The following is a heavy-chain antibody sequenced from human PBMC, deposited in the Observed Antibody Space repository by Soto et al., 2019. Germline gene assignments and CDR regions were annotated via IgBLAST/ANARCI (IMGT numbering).Heavy chain of an antibody. CDR3: ARVPLNCSGGSCYWGPFDY. Sequence: PSETLSLTCTVSGGSISSYYWSWIRQPPGKGLEWIGYIYYSGSTNYNPSLKSRVTISVDTSKNQFSLKLSSVTAADTAVYYCARVPLNCSGGSCYWGPFDYWGQGTLVTVS. CDR2: IYYSGST. CDR1: GGSISSYY. V-gene: IGHV4-59*01. J-gene: IGHJ4*02. D-gene: IGHD2-15*01.